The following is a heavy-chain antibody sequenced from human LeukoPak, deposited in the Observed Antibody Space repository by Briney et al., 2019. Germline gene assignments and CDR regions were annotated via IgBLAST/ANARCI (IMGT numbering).Heavy chain of an antibody. CDR3: ARVYRGYSGSSGEHKYYFDY. CDR1: GGSISSGGYY. D-gene: IGHD5-12*01. Sequence: PSQTLSLTCTVSGGSISSGGYYWSWIRQHPGKGPEWVGYIYYSGSTYYNPSLKSRVTISVDTSKNQFSLKLSSVTAADTAVYYCARVYRGYSGSSGEHKYYFDYWGQGTLVTVSS. J-gene: IGHJ4*02. CDR2: IYYSGST. V-gene: IGHV4-31*03.